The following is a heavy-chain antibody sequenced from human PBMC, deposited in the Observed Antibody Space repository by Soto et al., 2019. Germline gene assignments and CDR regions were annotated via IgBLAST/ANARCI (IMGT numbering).Heavy chain of an antibody. CDR1: GNTHTIYF. V-gene: IGHV1-2*02. CDR3: ARGGSYYAH. CDR2: INSVSGGA. D-gene: IGHD1-26*01. J-gene: IGHJ4*02. Sequence: QVQLVQSGAEVKQPGASVRVSCKASGNTHTIYFIHWLRQAPGQGLEWMGWINSVSGGANYAPRFQVRVSMTRDTSSATAFMDLSGIKTDDTAVYYCARGGSYYAHWGQGTLVTVSS.